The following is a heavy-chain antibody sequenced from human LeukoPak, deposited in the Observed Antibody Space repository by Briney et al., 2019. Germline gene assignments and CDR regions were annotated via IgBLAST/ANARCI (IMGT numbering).Heavy chain of an antibody. CDR2: IIPILGIA. D-gene: IGHD3-3*01. CDR1: GGTFSSYA. V-gene: IGHV1-69*04. Sequence: ASVKVSCKASGGTFSSYAISWVRQAPGQGLEWMGRIIPILGIANYAQKFQGRVTITADKSTSTAYMELSSLRSEDTAVYYCARVRRSAGLNWFDPWGQGTLVTVSS. J-gene: IGHJ5*02. CDR3: ARVRRSAGLNWFDP.